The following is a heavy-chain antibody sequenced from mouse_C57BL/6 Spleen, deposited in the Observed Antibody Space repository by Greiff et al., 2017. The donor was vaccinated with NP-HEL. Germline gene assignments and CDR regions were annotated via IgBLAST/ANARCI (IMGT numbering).Heavy chain of an antibody. CDR1: GYAFSSYW. V-gene: IGHV1-80*01. CDR2: IYPGDGDT. D-gene: IGHD2-5*01. Sequence: VQLQQSGAELVKPGASVKISCKASGYAFSSYWMNWVKQRPGKGLEWIGQIYPGDGDTNYNGKFKGKATLTADKSSSTAYMQLSSLTSEDSAVDFCARSRYSKHDGFAYWGQGTLVTVSA. CDR3: ARSRYSKHDGFAY. J-gene: IGHJ3*01.